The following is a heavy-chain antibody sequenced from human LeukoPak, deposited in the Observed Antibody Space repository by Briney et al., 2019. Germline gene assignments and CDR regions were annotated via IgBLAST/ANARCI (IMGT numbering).Heavy chain of an antibody. CDR1: GGSFSGYY. CDR2: INHSGST. D-gene: IGHD6-13*01. J-gene: IGHJ5*02. CDR3: ARSFGSSWYPYNWFDP. V-gene: IGHV4-34*01. Sequence: PSETLSLTCAVYGGSFSGYYWSWIRQPPGKGLEWIGEINHSGSTNYNPSLKSRVTISVDTSKNQFSLKLSSVTAADTAVYYCARSFGSSWYPYNWFDPWGQGTLVTVSS.